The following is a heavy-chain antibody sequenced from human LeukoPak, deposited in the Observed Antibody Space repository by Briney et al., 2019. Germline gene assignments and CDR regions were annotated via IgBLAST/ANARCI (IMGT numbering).Heavy chain of an antibody. D-gene: IGHD1-1*01. Sequence: SETLSLTCTVSGGSISSYYWSWLRQPPGKGLEWIGYIYYSGSTNYNPSLKSRVTISVDTSKNQFSLKLSSVTAADTAVYYCARGTGQEIDYWGQGTLVTVSS. V-gene: IGHV4-59*08. CDR1: GGSISSYY. J-gene: IGHJ4*02. CDR2: IYYSGST. CDR3: ARGTGQEIDY.